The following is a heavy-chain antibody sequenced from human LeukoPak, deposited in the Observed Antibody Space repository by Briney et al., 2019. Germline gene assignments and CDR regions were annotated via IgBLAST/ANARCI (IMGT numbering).Heavy chain of an antibody. D-gene: IGHD4-23*01. CDR2: INKDGSDK. Sequence: GGSLRLSCAASGFTFSSYEMTWVRQAPGKGLESVAYINKDGSDKYYVDSVKGRFTVSRDNAKNSLYLQMNSLRAEDTAVYYCARDAGYGGNSDYWGQGTLVTVSS. CDR1: GFTFSSYE. V-gene: IGHV3-7*01. J-gene: IGHJ4*02. CDR3: ARDAGYGGNSDY.